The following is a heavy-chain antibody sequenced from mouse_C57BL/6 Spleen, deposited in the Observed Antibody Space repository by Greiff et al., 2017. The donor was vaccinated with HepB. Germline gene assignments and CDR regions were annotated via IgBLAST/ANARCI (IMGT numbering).Heavy chain of an antibody. CDR3: TTPPPYYGSSYGD. D-gene: IGHD1-1*01. Sequence: VQLQQSGAELVRPGASVKLSCTASGFNIKDDYMHWVKQRPEQGLEWIGWIDPENGDTEYASKFQGKATITADTSSNTAYLQLSSLTSEDTAVYYCTTPPPYYGSSYGDWGKGTTLTVAS. CDR1: GFNIKDDY. CDR2: IDPENGDT. V-gene: IGHV14-4*01. J-gene: IGHJ2*01.